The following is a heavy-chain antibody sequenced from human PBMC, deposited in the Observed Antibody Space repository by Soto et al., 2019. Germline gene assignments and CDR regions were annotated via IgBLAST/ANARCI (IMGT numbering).Heavy chain of an antibody. D-gene: IGHD3-10*01. CDR3: ARAGYCGPGCYYYFDY. J-gene: IGHJ4*02. CDR1: GFTFSIYW. CDR2: INGDGSAT. Sequence: EVQLVESGGGLVQPGGSLRLSCAASGFTFSIYWMHWVRQAPGKGLVWVSRINGDGSATNYADSVKGRFTISRDNAKNTLHLQMNSLRVEDTSVYYCARAGYCGPGCYYYFDYWGQGTLVTVSS. V-gene: IGHV3-74*01.